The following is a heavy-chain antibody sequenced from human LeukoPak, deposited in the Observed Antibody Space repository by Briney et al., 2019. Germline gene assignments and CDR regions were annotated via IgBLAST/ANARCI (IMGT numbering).Heavy chain of an antibody. D-gene: IGHD5-12*01. CDR1: GFAFSSYG. V-gene: IGHV3-23*01. Sequence: GGSLRLSCAASGFAFSSYGMHWVRQAPGKGLEWVSAISGSGGSTYYADSVKGRFTISRDNSKNTLYLQMNSLRAEDTAVYYCAKAGWRGGYDLSVHWGQGTLVTVSS. CDR2: ISGSGGST. J-gene: IGHJ4*02. CDR3: AKAGWRGGYDLSVH.